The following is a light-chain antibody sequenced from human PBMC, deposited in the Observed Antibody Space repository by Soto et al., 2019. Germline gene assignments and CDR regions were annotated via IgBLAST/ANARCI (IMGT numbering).Light chain of an antibody. Sequence: QSVLTQPASVSGSPGQSITISCTGTSSDVGNYIFVSWYRQHPGKAPKLMIYDINNRPSGVSNRFSGSKSGNTASLTISGLQAEDEADYYCCSYADNYSYVFGTGTKVTVL. CDR3: CSYADNYSYV. V-gene: IGLV2-14*01. J-gene: IGLJ1*01. CDR1: SSDVGNYIF. CDR2: DIN.